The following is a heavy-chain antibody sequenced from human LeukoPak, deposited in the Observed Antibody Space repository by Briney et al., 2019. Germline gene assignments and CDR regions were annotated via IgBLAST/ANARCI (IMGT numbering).Heavy chain of an antibody. V-gene: IGHV4-4*02. CDR1: GFSFSSYW. CDR3: ARGTRWGYYFDY. D-gene: IGHD3-16*01. J-gene: IGHJ4*02. Sequence: GSLRLSCAASGFSFSSYWMSWVRQPPGKGLEWIGEIYHSGSTNYNPSLKSRVTISVDKSKNQFSLKLSSVTAADTAVYYCARGTRWGYYFDYWGQGTLVTVSS. CDR2: IYHSGST.